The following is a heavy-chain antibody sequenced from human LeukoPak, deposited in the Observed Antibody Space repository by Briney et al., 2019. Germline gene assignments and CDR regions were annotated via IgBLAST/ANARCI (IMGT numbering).Heavy chain of an antibody. Sequence: SETLSLTCTVSGGSISSHYWSWIRQPPGKGLEWIGYIYYSGSTNYNPSLKSRVTISVDTSKNQFSLRLSSVTAADTAVYYCARRIAVAGKSDWFDPWGQGILVTVSS. CDR1: GGSISSHY. J-gene: IGHJ5*02. D-gene: IGHD6-19*01. CDR3: ARRIAVAGKSDWFDP. CDR2: IYYSGST. V-gene: IGHV4-59*08.